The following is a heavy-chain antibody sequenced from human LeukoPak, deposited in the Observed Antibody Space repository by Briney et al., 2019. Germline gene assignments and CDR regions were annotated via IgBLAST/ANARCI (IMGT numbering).Heavy chain of an antibody. CDR2: IRYDGSNK. D-gene: IGHD2-2*01. CDR1: GFTFSSYG. V-gene: IGHV3-30*02. Sequence: TGGSLRLSCAASGFTFSSYGMHWVRQAPGKGLEWVAFIRYDGSNKYYADSVKGRFTISRDNSKNTLYLQMSSLRAEDTAVYYCAKDIVVVPAAIFWGQGTLVTVSS. CDR3: AKDIVVVPAAIF. J-gene: IGHJ4*02.